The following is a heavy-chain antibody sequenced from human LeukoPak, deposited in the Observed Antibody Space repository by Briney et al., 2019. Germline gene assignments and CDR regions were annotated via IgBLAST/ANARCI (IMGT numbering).Heavy chain of an antibody. CDR2: INHSGST. CDR3: ARGGSSSWPNYYYYYYMDV. J-gene: IGHJ6*03. CDR1: GGSFSGYY. D-gene: IGHD6-13*01. V-gene: IGHV4-34*01. Sequence: TSETLSLTCAVYGGSFSGYYWSWIRQPPGKGLEWIGEINHSGSTNYNPSPKSLVTISVETSKNQFSLNHRSVNAAALAVYYCARGGSSSWPNYYYYYYMDVWGKGTTVTVSS.